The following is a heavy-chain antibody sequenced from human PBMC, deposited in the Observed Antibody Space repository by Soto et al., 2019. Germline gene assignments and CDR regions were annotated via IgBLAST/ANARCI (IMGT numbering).Heavy chain of an antibody. CDR1: GFTCISDA. CDR3: AKFYGMDV. Sequence: GGSRRLSCSASGFTCISDAMTWVRQPPGKWLEWVSAMSGSGGGTYYAYSVKGHLTISRDNSKNTLYLQMNSLRAEDTAVYSCAKFYGMDVWGQGTTVTVSS. J-gene: IGHJ6*02. V-gene: IGHV3-23*01. CDR2: MSGSGGGT.